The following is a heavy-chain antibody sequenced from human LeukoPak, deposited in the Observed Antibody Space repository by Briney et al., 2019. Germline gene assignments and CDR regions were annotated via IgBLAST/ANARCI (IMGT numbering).Heavy chain of an antibody. CDR2: ISWNSGST. Sequence: PGRSLRLSCAASGFTFDDYAMHWARQSPGKGLEWVSGISWNSGSTGYADSVRGRFTISRDNAKKSLHLQMNSLRDEDTAFYYCAKDQATFGIYDYGMDVWGQGTKVTVSS. J-gene: IGHJ6*02. V-gene: IGHV3-9*01. CDR1: GFTFDDYA. D-gene: IGHD3-3*01. CDR3: AKDQATFGIYDYGMDV.